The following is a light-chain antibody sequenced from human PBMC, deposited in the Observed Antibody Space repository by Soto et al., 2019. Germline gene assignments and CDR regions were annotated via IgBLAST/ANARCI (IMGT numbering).Light chain of an antibody. CDR1: ESVSSN. Sequence: EIVMTQSPVTLSLSPGERATLSCRAGESVSSNLAWYQQKPGQAPRLLIYGASTRATCVPARFTGSGSGTEFTLTISSLQFDDSAVYYCQQYNNWWTFAQGTKVDI. V-gene: IGKV3-15*01. CDR3: QQYNNWWT. CDR2: GAS. J-gene: IGKJ1*01.